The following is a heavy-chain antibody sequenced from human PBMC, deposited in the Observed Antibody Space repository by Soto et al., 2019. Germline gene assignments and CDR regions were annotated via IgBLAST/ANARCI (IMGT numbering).Heavy chain of an antibody. Sequence: PSETLSLTCTVSVGSVTSYYWSWIRQPPGKGMEWIAYIYYSGSTNYNPSLKSRVTVSVDMSKNQFSLTLTSVTAADTAVYYCAGETGYTQIASCHYGEDVWSRGNRGTVS. J-gene: IGHJ6*02. D-gene: IGHD5-18*01. CDR1: VGSVTSYY. CDR3: AGETGYTQIASCHYGEDV. CDR2: IYYSGST. V-gene: IGHV4-59*02.